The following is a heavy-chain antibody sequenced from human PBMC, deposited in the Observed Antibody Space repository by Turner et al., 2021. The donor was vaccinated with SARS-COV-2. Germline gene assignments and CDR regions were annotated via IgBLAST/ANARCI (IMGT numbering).Heavy chain of an antibody. CDR1: GGSISSSSYY. Sequence: QLQLQESGPGLVKPSETLSLTCTVSGGSISSSSYYWGWIRQPPGKGLEWIGGIDYSGSTYYNPSLKSRVTISVDTSKNHFSLKLSSVTAADTALYYCARHWEVAAAAYLARFDPWGQGTLVTVSS. CDR3: ARHWEVAAAAYLARFDP. J-gene: IGHJ5*02. V-gene: IGHV4-39*01. D-gene: IGHD6-13*01. CDR2: IDYSGST.